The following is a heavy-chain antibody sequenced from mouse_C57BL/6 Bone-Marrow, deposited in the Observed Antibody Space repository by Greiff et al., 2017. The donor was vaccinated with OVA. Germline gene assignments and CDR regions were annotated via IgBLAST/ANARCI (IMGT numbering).Heavy chain of an antibody. CDR2: IYPGSGNT. CDR3: ARWFYAVDY. Sequence: QVQLQQSGPELVKPGASVKISCKASGYSFTSYYIHWVKQRPGQGLEWIGRIYPGSGNTKYNEKFKGKATLTADTSSSTAYRQLSSLTSEDSAVYYCARWFYAVDYWGQGTSITVSA. CDR1: GYSFTSYY. D-gene: IGHD2-2*01. V-gene: IGHV1-66*01. J-gene: IGHJ4*01.